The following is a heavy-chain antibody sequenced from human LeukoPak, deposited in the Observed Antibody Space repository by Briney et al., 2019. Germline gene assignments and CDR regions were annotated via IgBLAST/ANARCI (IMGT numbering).Heavy chain of an antibody. J-gene: IGHJ5*02. CDR1: GYTFTGHY. CDR2: INPNSGGT. D-gene: IGHD2-15*01. Sequence: ASVKVSCKASGYTFTGHYMHWVRQAPGQGLEWMGWINPNSGGTNYAQKFQGRVTMTRDTSISTAYMELSRLRSDDTAVYYCARGGYPPSNIVVVAAATGWAPFDPWGQGTLVTVSS. CDR3: ARGGYPPSNIVVVAAATGWAPFDP. V-gene: IGHV1-2*02.